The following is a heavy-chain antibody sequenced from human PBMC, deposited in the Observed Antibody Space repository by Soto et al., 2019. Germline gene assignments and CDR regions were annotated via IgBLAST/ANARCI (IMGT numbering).Heavy chain of an antibody. CDR1: GFTFSSYS. J-gene: IGHJ2*01. CDR2: ISSSSSNI. Sequence: EVQLVESGGGLVKPGGSLRLSCAASGFTFSSYSMNWVRQAPGKGLEWVSSISSSSSNIYYADAVKGRFTMSRDNAKNLVYVQMKGLRAEDRAVCYCARDGGRGGGGYFDLWGRGTLVTVSS. CDR3: ARDGGRGGGGYFDL. V-gene: IGHV3-21*06. D-gene: IGHD3-16*01.